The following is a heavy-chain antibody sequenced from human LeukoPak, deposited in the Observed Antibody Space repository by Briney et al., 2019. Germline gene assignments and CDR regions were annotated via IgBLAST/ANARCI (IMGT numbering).Heavy chain of an antibody. J-gene: IGHJ4*02. CDR2: IKKDGSEK. CDR1: GFTFSSYW. CDR3: ARDLPDTACFDY. V-gene: IGHV3-7*01. Sequence: GGSLRLSCAASGFTFSSYWMSWVRQAPGRGLEWVANIKKDGSEKCYVDSVKGRFTISRDNAKNSLYLQMNSLRAEDTAVYYCARDLPDTACFDYWGQGTLVTVSS. D-gene: IGHD5-18*01.